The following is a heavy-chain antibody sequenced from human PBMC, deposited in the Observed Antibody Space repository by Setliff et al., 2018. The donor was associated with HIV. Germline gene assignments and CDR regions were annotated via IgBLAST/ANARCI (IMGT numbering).Heavy chain of an antibody. CDR1: GGSISSGGYY. CDR3: ARDQGDTPSRGDI. Sequence: PSETLSLTCTVSGGSISSGGYYWNWIRQHPGKGLEWIGYIYYTGNTYYNPSLKSRVTISADTSRNQFSLNLKSVTAADTAVYYCARDQGDTPSRGDIWGQGTMVTVSS. D-gene: IGHD1-26*01. V-gene: IGHV4-31*03. J-gene: IGHJ3*02. CDR2: IYYTGNT.